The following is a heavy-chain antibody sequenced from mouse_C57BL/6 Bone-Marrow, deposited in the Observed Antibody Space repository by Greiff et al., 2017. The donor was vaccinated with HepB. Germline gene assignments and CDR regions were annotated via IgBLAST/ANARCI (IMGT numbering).Heavy chain of an antibody. D-gene: IGHD2-3*01. J-gene: IGHJ3*01. CDR2: IYPGSGST. CDR3: AREGWLPRAWFAY. Sequence: QVQLQQPGAELVKPGASVKMSCKASGYTFTSYWITWVKQRPGQGLEWIGDIYPGSGSTNYNEKFKSKATLTVDTSSSTAYMQLSSLTSEDSAVYYCAREGWLPRAWFAYWGQGTLVTVSA. V-gene: IGHV1-55*01. CDR1: GYTFTSYW.